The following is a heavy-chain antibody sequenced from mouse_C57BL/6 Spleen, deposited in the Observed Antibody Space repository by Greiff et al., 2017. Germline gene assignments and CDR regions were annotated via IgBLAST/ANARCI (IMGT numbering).Heavy chain of an antibody. D-gene: IGHD2-4*01. J-gene: IGHJ4*01. CDR1: GYTFTSYW. CDR3: ARGRDYDYAMDY. CDR2: IHPNSGST. V-gene: IGHV1-64*01. Sequence: QVQLQQSGAELVKPGASVKLSCKASGYTFTSYWMHWVKQRPGQGLEWIGMIHPNSGSTNYNEKFKSKATLTVEKSSSTAYMQLSSLTSEDSAVYYCARGRDYDYAMDYWGQGTSVTVSS.